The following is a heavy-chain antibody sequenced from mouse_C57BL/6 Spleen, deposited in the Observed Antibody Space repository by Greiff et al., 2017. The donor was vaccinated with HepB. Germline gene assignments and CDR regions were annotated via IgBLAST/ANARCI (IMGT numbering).Heavy chain of an antibody. CDR3: ARGIWWDY. V-gene: IGHV3-6*01. CDR1: GYSITSGYY. J-gene: IGHJ2*01. Sequence: EVQLVESGPGLVKPSQSLSLTCSVTGYSITSGYYWNWIRQFPGNKLEWMGYISYDGSNNYNPSLKNRISITRDTSKNQFFLKLNSVTTEDTATYYCARGIWWDYWGQGTTLTVSS. D-gene: IGHD1-1*02. CDR2: ISYDGSN.